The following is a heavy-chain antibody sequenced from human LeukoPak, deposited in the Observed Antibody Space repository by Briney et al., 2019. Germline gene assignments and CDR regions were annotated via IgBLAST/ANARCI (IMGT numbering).Heavy chain of an antibody. CDR1: GLTFSDSA. V-gene: IGHV3-73*01. J-gene: IGHJ4*02. D-gene: IGHD6-25*01. CDR2: IREKADSYAT. CDR3: TTDSISGIFGY. Sequence: PGGSLKLSCAASGLTFSDSAIHWVRQASGKGLEWAGRIREKADSYATAYAASVKGRFTVSRDDSKNTAYLQMNSLKTDDTAVYYRTTDSISGIFGYWGQGILVTVSS.